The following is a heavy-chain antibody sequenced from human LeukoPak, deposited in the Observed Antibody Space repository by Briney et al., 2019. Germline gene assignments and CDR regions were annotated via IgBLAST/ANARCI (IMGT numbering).Heavy chain of an antibody. CDR1: GYTFTSYY. V-gene: IGHV1-46*01. CDR3: ARGYCPTPTCYSDNWFDP. Sequence: ASVKVSCKASGYTFTSYYMHWVRQAPGQGLEWMGIVNPSGGSTSYAQKFQGRVTMTRDTSTSTVYMELSSLRSEDTAVYYCARGYCPTPTCYSDNWFDPWGQGTLVTVSS. J-gene: IGHJ5*02. CDR2: VNPSGGST. D-gene: IGHD2-2*01.